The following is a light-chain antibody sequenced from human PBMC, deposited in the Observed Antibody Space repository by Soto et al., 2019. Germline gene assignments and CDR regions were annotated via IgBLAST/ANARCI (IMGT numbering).Light chain of an antibody. CDR2: WAS. V-gene: IGKV4-1*01. CDR1: QSILFTSNNKTS. Sequence: DIVMTQSPDSLAVSLGERATINCRSSQSILFTSNNKTSLGWYQQKPGQPPKLLIYWASIRESGVPDRFSGSGSRTDFSLTSSSLQPEDVAVYYCQQYYSTPNTFGQGTKLEIK. J-gene: IGKJ2*01. CDR3: QQYYSTPNT.